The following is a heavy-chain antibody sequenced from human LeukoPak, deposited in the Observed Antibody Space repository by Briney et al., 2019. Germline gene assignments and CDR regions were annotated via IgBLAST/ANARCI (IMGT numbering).Heavy chain of an antibody. V-gene: IGHV4-61*05. CDR3: ARGVSGWPN. J-gene: IGHJ4*02. D-gene: IGHD6-19*01. CDR2: IYYSGST. Sequence: SETLSLTCTVSGGSISSSSHYWGWIRQPPGKGLEWIGYIYYSGSTNYNPSLKSRVTISVDTSKNQFSLKLSSVTAADTAVYYCARGVSGWPNWGQGTLVTVSS. CDR1: GGSISSSSHY.